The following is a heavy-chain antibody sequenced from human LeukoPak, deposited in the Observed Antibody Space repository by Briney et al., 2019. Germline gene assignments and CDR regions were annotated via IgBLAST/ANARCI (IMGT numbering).Heavy chain of an antibody. J-gene: IGHJ6*02. CDR1: GGSFSGYY. Sequence: SETLSLTCAVYGGSFSGYYWSWIRQPPGKGLEWIGEINHSGSTNYNPSLKSRVTISVDTSKNQFSLKLSSVTAADTAVYYCARHIGGGSSGWYWYYYYGMDVWGQGTTVTVSS. V-gene: IGHV4-34*01. CDR3: ARHIGGGSSGWYWYYYYGMDV. CDR2: INHSGST. D-gene: IGHD6-19*01.